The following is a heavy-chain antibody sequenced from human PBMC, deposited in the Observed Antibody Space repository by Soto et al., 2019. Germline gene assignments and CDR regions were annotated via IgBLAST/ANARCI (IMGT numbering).Heavy chain of an antibody. D-gene: IGHD3-3*01. CDR2: ISSSSSYI. J-gene: IGHJ5*02. CDR3: ARDGGEYDFWSGYYYNWFDP. CDR1: GFTFSSYS. Sequence: GGSLRLSCAASGFTFSSYSMNWVRQAPGKGLEWVSSISSSSSYIYYADSVKGRFTISRDNAKNSLYLQMNSLRAEDTAVYYCARDGGEYDFWSGYYYNWFDPWGQGTLVTVSS. V-gene: IGHV3-21*01.